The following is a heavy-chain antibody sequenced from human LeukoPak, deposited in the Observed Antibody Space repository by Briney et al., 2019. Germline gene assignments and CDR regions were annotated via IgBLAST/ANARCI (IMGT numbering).Heavy chain of an antibody. J-gene: IGHJ4*02. Sequence: GGSLRLSCAASGFTFSSYSMNWVCQAPGKGLEWVSSISSSSSYIYYADSVKGRFTISRDNAKNSLYLQMNSLRAEDTAVYYCARVPVSSGWYFDYWGQGTLVTVSS. CDR3: ARVPVSSGWYFDY. D-gene: IGHD6-19*01. V-gene: IGHV3-21*01. CDR1: GFTFSSYS. CDR2: ISSSSSYI.